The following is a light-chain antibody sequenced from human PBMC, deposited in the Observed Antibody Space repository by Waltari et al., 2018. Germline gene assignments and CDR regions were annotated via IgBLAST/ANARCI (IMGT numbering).Light chain of an antibody. V-gene: IGKV3-20*01. J-gene: IGKJ1*01. Sequence: IVLTQSPRTLSLSPGERAPLSYRASQSVGRSLACYQQKPGQAPRLRISAASWRSTGIPARFSGGGSGTDFSLTLNSLEPEDVAVYYCQNYVRLPATFGQGTKVEVK. CDR1: QSVGRS. CDR2: AAS. CDR3: QNYVRLPAT.